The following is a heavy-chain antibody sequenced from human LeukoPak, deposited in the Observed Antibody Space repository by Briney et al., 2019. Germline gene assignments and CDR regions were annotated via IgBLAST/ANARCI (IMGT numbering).Heavy chain of an antibody. V-gene: IGHV4-4*07. D-gene: IGHD3-22*01. CDR2: IYISGST. CDR1: GGSIRSYF. J-gene: IGHJ4*02. CDR3: ATFYDGSGYYFGY. Sequence: PSETLSLTCGVSGGSIRSYFWSWIRQPAGKGLEWIGRIYISGSTKYNPSLKSRVTMSIGTSKNQFSLNLSSVTAADTAVYYCATFYDGSGYYFGYWGQGTLVSVSS.